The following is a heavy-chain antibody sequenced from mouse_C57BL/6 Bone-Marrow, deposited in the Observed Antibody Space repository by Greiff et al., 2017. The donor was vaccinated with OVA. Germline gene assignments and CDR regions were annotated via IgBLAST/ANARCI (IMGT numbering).Heavy chain of an antibody. Sequence: QVQLQQPGAELVKPGASVKLSCKASGYTFTSYWMPWVKQRPGQGLEWIGEIDPSDGYTNYNQKFKGKATLTVDTSSSTAYMQLSSLTSEDSAVYYGAGGVGSWDMDDWGKGTTVTVSS. CDR1: GYTFTSYW. D-gene: IGHD4-1*01. V-gene: IGHV1-50*01. CDR2: IDPSDGYT. CDR3: AGGVGSWDMDD. J-gene: IGHJ4*01.